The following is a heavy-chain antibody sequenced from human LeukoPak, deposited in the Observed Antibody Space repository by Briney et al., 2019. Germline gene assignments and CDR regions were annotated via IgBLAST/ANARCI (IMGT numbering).Heavy chain of an antibody. Sequence: PSETLSLTCTVSGGSISSSSYYWGWIRQPPGKGLEWIGSIYYSGSTNYNPSLKSRVTISVDTSKNQFSLKLSSVTAADTAVYYCAREVRYSGWFAYWGQGTLVTVSS. CDR1: GGSISSSSYY. V-gene: IGHV4-39*07. CDR2: IYYSGST. CDR3: AREVRYSGWFAY. J-gene: IGHJ4*02. D-gene: IGHD5-12*01.